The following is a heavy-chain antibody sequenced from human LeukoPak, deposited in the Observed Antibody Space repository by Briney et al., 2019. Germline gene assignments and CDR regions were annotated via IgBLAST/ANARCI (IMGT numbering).Heavy chain of an antibody. D-gene: IGHD6-6*01. CDR3: ARGTWSSSIDY. V-gene: IGHV4-30-4*01. CDR2: IYYGGT. J-gene: IGHJ4*02. CDR1: GGSISSGYYY. Sequence: SETLSLTCTVSGGSISSGYYYWSWIRQPPGKGLEYIGYIYYGGTYYNPSLKSRVTISVDTSKNQFSLKLSSVTAADTAVYYCARGTWSSSIDYWGQGTLVTVSS.